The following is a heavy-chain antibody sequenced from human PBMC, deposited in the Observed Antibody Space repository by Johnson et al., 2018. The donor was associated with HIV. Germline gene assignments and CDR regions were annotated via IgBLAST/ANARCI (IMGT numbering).Heavy chain of an antibody. V-gene: IGHV3-7*02. J-gene: IGHJ3*02. CDR3: ARPAIVVLPAGAFDI. Sequence: VQLVESGGGLVQPGGSLRLSCAASEFIFSNYWMSWVRQAPGKGLEWVANIKQDGSVKYYVDSVKGRFTISRDNAKKSLYLQMNSLRAEDTAVYYCARPAIVVLPAGAFDIWGPGTMVTVSS. D-gene: IGHD2-2*01. CDR2: IKQDGSVK. CDR1: EFIFSNYW.